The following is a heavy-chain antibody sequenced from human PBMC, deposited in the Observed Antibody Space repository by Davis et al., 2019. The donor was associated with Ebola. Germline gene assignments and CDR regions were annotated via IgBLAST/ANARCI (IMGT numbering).Heavy chain of an antibody. CDR2: ISGSGGST. CDR1: GFTFSSYA. CDR3: AKDLGASNYYYMDV. Sequence: PGGSLRLSCAASGFTFSSYAMSWVRQAPGKGLEWVSAISGSGGSTYYADSVKGRFTISRDNSKNTLYLQMNSLRAEDTAVYYCAKDLGASNYYYMDVWGKGTTVTVSS. J-gene: IGHJ6*03. D-gene: IGHD3-16*01. V-gene: IGHV3-23*01.